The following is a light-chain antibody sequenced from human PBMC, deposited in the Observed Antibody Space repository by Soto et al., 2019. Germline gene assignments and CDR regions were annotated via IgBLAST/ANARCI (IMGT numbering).Light chain of an antibody. CDR3: CSFATSGTWV. Sequence: QSVLTQPASVSGSPGRSITISCTGTSSDVGSYNLVSWYQQHPGKAPKLMISEGNKRPSGISNRFSGSKSGNTASLTISGLQAEDEADYYCCSFATSGTWVFGGGTKLTVL. V-gene: IGLV2-23*01. CDR1: SSDVGSYNL. CDR2: EGN. J-gene: IGLJ3*02.